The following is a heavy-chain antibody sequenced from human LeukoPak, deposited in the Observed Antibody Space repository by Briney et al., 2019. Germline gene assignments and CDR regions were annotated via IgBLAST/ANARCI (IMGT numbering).Heavy chain of an antibody. CDR1: GYTLTSYY. CDR2: INPSGGST. V-gene: IGHV1-46*01. CDR3: ARDLRYSSSWYYFDY. J-gene: IGHJ4*02. D-gene: IGHD6-13*01. Sequence: GASVKVSCKASGYTLTSYYMHWVRQAPGQGLEWMGIINPSGGSTNYAQKFQGRVTMTRDTSTSTVYMELSSLSSEDTAVYYCARDLRYSSSWYYFDYWGQGTLVTVSS.